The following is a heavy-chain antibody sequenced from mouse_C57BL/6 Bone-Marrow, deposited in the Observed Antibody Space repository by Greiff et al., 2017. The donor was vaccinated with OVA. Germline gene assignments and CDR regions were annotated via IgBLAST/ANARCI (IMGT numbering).Heavy chain of an antibody. Sequence: QVQLQQSGAELVKPGASVKMSCKASGYTFTSYWITWVKQRPGQGLEWIGDIYPGSGSTTYNEKFKSKATLTVYTSSSTAYMQLSSLTSEDSAVYYCARWGGYWYFDVWGTGTTVTVSS. CDR3: ARWGGYWYFDV. J-gene: IGHJ1*03. CDR1: GYTFTSYW. V-gene: IGHV1-55*01. CDR2: IYPGSGST.